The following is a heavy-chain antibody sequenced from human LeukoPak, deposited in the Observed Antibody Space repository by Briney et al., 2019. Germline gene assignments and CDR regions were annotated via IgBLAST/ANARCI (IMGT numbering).Heavy chain of an antibody. CDR2: IYVIEST. CDR3: ARHCTGGTCYSNYFDY. D-gene: IGHD2-15*01. Sequence: SETLSLTCTVSVGSISDFKWSWIREPPGKGLEWSVYIYVIESTNYNPSLESRVTISVDPSKNQFYLPPSSVTAADTAVYYCARHCTGGTCYSNYFDYWGQGTLVSVPS. V-gene: IGHV4-59*08. J-gene: IGHJ4*02. CDR1: VGSISDFK.